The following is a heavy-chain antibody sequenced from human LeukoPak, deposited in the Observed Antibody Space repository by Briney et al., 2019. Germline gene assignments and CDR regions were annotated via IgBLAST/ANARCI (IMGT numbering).Heavy chain of an antibody. CDR1: GYTFTSYD. CDR2: MNPNSGST. J-gene: IGHJ3*02. V-gene: IGHV1-8*01. Sequence: GASVKVSCKASGYTFTSYDINWVRQATGQGLEWMGWMNPNSGSTDYAQKFQGRVTMTRNTSISTTYMELSSLRSEDTAVYYCASDSSGYYYAAFDIWGQGTMVTVSS. CDR3: ASDSSGYYYAAFDI. D-gene: IGHD3-22*01.